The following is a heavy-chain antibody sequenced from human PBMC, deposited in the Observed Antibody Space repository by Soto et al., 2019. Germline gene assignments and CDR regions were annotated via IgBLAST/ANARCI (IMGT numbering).Heavy chain of an antibody. CDR3: PTLRMEYSSSCATYNWCGP. V-gene: IGHV5-51*01. D-gene: IGHD6-13*01. CDR1: GYSFNSYW. CDR2: IYPGDSDT. J-gene: IGHJ5*02. Sequence: GESLKISCKGSGYSFNSYWIGWVRQMPGKGLEWMGIIYPGDSDTRYSPSFQGQVTISADKSIRTAYLQWSRLKAPDTAMYYCPTLRMEYSSSCATYNWCGPWGQGTLATAAS.